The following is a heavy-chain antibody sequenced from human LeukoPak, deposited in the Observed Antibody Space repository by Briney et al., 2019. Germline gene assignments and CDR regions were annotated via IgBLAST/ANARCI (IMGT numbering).Heavy chain of an antibody. Sequence: PSETLSLTCTVSGGSISSYYWSWIRQPPGKGLEWIGYIYYSGSTNYNPSLKSRVTISVDTSKNQFSLKLSSVTAADTAVYYCASCKGTYYDFWSGQYFDYWGQGTLVTVSS. CDR2: IYYSGST. CDR1: GGSISSYY. D-gene: IGHD3-3*01. CDR3: ASCKGTYYDFWSGQYFDY. J-gene: IGHJ4*02. V-gene: IGHV4-59*12.